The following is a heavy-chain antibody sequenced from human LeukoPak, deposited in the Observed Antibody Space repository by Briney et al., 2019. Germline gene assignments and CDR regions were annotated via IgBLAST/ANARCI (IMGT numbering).Heavy chain of an antibody. CDR2: IIPIFGTA. V-gene: IGHV1-69*13. J-gene: IGHJ5*02. Sequence: SVKVSCKASGGTFSSYAISWVRHAPGQGLEWMGGIIPIFGTANYAQKFQGRVTITADESTSTAYMELSSLRSEDTAVYYCARGVAAPGHWFDPWGQGTLVTVSS. CDR3: ARGVAAPGHWFDP. CDR1: GGTFSSYA.